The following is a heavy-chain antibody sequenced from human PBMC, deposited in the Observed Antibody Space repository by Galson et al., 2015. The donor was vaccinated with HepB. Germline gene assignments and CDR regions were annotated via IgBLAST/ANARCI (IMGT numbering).Heavy chain of an antibody. J-gene: IGHJ5*02. CDR2: ISSSSSYI. V-gene: IGHV3-21*01. CDR3: ARGNPWRYYDSSGYHGAYNWFDP. CDR1: GFTFSSYS. D-gene: IGHD3-22*01. Sequence: SLRLSCAASGFTFSSYSMNWVRQAPGKGLEWVSSISSSSSYIYYADSVKGRFTISRDNAKNSLYLQMNSLRAEDTAVYYCARGNPWRYYDSSGYHGAYNWFDPWGQGTLVTVSS.